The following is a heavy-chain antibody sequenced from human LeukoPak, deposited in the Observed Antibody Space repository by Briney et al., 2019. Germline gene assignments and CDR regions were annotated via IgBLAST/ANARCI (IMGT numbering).Heavy chain of an antibody. J-gene: IGHJ4*02. CDR1: GYIFTSNY. V-gene: IGHV1-46*01. CDR3: ARDQEGFDY. Sequence: ASVKVSCKASGYIFTSNYKRWVRQAPGQGLEWMGMIYPRDGSTSYAQKFQGRVTVTRDTSTSTVHMELSGLRSEDTAVYYCARDQEGFDYWGQGTLVTVSS. CDR2: IYPRDGST.